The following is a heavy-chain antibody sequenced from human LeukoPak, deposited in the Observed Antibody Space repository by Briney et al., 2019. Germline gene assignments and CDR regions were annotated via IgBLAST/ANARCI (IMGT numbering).Heavy chain of an antibody. J-gene: IGHJ4*02. V-gene: IGHV1-46*01. CDR3: ARDQEGFDY. Sequence: ASVKVSCKASGYTFTSNYMHWVRQALGQGLEWMGMIYPRDGSTSYAQKFQGRVTVTRDTSTSTVHMELSGLRSEDTAVYYCARDQEGFDYWGQGTLVTVSS. CDR1: GYTFTSNY. CDR2: IYPRDGST.